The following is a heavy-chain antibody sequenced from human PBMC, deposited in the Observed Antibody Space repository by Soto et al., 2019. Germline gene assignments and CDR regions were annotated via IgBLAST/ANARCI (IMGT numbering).Heavy chain of an antibody. CDR1: GFTFSSYG. J-gene: IGHJ4*02. CDR2: IWYDGSNK. CDR3: ARDRPTDYDS. V-gene: IGHV3-33*01. Sequence: QVQLVESGGGVVQPGRSLRLSCEASGFTFSSYGMHWVRQAPGKGLEWVAVIWYDGSNKYYADSVKGRFTISRDNSKNTLYLQMNSLRAEDTAVYYCARDRPTDYDSWGQGTLVTVSS.